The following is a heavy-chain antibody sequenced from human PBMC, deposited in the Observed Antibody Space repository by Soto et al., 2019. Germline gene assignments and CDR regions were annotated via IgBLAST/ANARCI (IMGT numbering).Heavy chain of an antibody. CDR1: GYTFTSYY. CDR3: ARVVPGAEAWFGP. Sequence: QVQLVQSGAEVKKPGASVKVSCKASGYTFTSYYLHWVRQAPGQGLDWMGIIDPSGGSTAYAQKFQGRLTMTRDTSTSTLYMELSSLTSEDTAVYYCARVVPGAEAWFGPWGQGTLVTVSS. CDR2: IDPSGGST. J-gene: IGHJ5*02. V-gene: IGHV1-46*01. D-gene: IGHD2-2*01.